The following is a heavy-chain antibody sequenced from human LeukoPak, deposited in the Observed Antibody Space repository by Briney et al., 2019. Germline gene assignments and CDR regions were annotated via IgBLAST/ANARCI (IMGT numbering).Heavy chain of an antibody. V-gene: IGHV3-74*01. CDR3: IRDFRSADL. J-gene: IGHJ5*02. CDR1: GFTFSNYW. CDR2: IYVDGRTT. Sequence: GGSLRLSCVAPGFTFSNYWMHWVRQPPGKGLVWVSRIYVDGRTTNYADSVKGRFTISRDNAKNTVYLEMNSLSVEDTATYYCIRDFRSADLWGQGTLVTVTS.